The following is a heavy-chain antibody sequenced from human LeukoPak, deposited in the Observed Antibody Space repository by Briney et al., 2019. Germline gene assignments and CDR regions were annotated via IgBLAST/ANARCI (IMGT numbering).Heavy chain of an antibody. V-gene: IGHV3-21*01. CDR2: ISSSSSDI. CDR3: ATSPVYSYGHPYYFDY. D-gene: IGHD5-18*01. CDR1: GFTFDDYG. Sequence: GGSLRLSCAASGFTFDDYGMSWVRQAPGKGLEWVSCISSSSSDIYYADSVKGRFTVSRDNAKNSLHLQMNSLRAEDTAVYYCATSPVYSYGHPYYFDYWGQGTLVTVSS. J-gene: IGHJ4*02.